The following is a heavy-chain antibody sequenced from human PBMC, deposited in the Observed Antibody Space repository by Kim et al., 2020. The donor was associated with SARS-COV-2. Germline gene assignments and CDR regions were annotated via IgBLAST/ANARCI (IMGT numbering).Heavy chain of an antibody. D-gene: IGHD6-13*01. CDR3: AGDYKAAGSSYGMDV. V-gene: IGHV3-21*01. Sequence: DSRKGRFTSSRDNAKNSLYLQMNSLRAEDTAVYYCAGDYKAAGSSYGMDVWGQGTTVTVSS. J-gene: IGHJ6*02.